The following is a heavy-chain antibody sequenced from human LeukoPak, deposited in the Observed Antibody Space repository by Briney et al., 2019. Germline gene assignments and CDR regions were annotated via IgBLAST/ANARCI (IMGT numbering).Heavy chain of an antibody. CDR1: GGSFSGYY. CDR3: GRGTTVTTGAFDI. Sequence: KPSETLSLTCAVYGGSFSGYYWSWIRQPPGKGLEWIGEINHSGSTNYNPSLKSRVTISVDTSKNQFSLKLSSVTAADTAVYYCGRGTTVTTGAFDIWGQGTMVTVSS. D-gene: IGHD4-17*01. J-gene: IGHJ3*02. V-gene: IGHV4-34*01. CDR2: INHSGST.